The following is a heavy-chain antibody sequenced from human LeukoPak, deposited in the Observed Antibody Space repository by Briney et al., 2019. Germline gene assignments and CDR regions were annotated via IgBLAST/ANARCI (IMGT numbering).Heavy chain of an antibody. V-gene: IGHV1-8*02. Sequence: GASVKVSCKASGYTFTSYDINWVRQATGQGLEWMGRMNPNSGNTGYAQKLQGRVTMTADTSTSTAYMELRSLRSDDTAVYYCARNMIEQLVVGGIRFDPWGQGTLVTVSS. CDR1: GYTFTSYD. D-gene: IGHD6-6*01. CDR2: MNPNSGNT. J-gene: IGHJ5*02. CDR3: ARNMIEQLVVGGIRFDP.